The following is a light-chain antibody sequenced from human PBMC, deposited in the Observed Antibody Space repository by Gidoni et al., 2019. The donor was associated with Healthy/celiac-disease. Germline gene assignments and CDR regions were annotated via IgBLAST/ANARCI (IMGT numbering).Light chain of an antibody. CDR3: MQALQTPRT. CDR1: QSLLHSNGYNY. V-gene: IGKV2-28*01. Sequence: VMTPSPLSLPVPPGEPASISCRSIQSLLHSNGYNYLDWYLQKPGQSPQLLIYWGSNRASGVPDRFSGSGSGTYFTLKISRVEAEDVGVYYCMQALQTPRTFGQGTKVEIK. CDR2: WGS. J-gene: IGKJ1*01.